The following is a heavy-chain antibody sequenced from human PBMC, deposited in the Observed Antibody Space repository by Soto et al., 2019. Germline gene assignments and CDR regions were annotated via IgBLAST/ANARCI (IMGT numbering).Heavy chain of an antibody. V-gene: IGHV3-30*03. CDR2: ISYDGSNK. CDR1: GFTFSSYG. D-gene: IGHD5-12*01. J-gene: IGHJ4*02. Sequence: PGGSLRLSGAASGFTFSSYGMHWVRQAPGKGLAWVAVISYDGSNKYYADSVKGRFTISRDNSKNTLYLQMNSLRAEDTAVYYCARDSRDGYNFDYWGQGTLVTVSS. CDR3: ARDSRDGYNFDY.